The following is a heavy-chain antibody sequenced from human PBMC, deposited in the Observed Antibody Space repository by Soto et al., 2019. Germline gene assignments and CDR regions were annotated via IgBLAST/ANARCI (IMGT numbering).Heavy chain of an antibody. D-gene: IGHD2-15*01. CDR1: GIDVSTNY. V-gene: IGHV3-66*01. CDR2: IYSGGTT. CDR3: ARDGLVASDY. Sequence: EVQLVESGGGLVQPGGSLRLSCAASGIDVSTNYVSWSRQAPGKGLEWVSVIYSGGTTYYADSVKGRFTISRDNTKNTVYLQMNSLRLEDTALYYCARDGLVASDYWGQGTLVTISS. J-gene: IGHJ4*02.